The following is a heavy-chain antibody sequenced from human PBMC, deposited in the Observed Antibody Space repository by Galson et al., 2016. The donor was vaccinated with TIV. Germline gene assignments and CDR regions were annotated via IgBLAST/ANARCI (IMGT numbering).Heavy chain of an antibody. D-gene: IGHD6-25*01. V-gene: IGHV1-69*13. CDR2: IIPIFGTP. Sequence: SVKVSCKASGGTFISYPISWVRQAPGQGLEWMGGIIPIFGTPNYAQKFQDRLTITADEYTKTAYMELSSLKSEDTDVYYCANAATSHLYDHYFDSWGQGSLVTVSS. CDR3: ANAATSHLYDHYFDS. CDR1: GGTFISYP. J-gene: IGHJ4*02.